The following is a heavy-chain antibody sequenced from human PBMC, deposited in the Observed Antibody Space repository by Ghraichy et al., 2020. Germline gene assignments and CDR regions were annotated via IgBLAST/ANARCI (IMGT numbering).Heavy chain of an antibody. Sequence: SETLSLTCTVSGGSISNYYWSWIRQPPGKGLEWIGYVFYSGSTNYNPSLTSRVTISVDTSKNQFSLKLSSVTAADTAVYYCARLGGWLAPEAYWGQGTPVTVSS. D-gene: IGHD6-19*01. CDR3: ARLGGWLAPEAY. CDR2: VFYSGST. CDR1: GGSISNYY. V-gene: IGHV4-59*08. J-gene: IGHJ4*02.